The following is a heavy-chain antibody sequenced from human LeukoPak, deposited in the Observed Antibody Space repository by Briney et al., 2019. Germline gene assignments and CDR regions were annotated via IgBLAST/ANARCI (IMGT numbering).Heavy chain of an antibody. CDR2: IKQDGSEK. CDR1: GFTFSSYW. V-gene: IGHV3-7*01. Sequence: PGGSLRLSCAASGFTFSSYWMSWVRQAPGKGLEWVANIKQDGSEKYYVDSVKGRFTISRDNAKNSLYLQMNSLRAEDTAAYYCARPIKTTGWYYFDYWGQGTLVTVSS. J-gene: IGHJ4*02. D-gene: IGHD6-19*01. CDR3: ARPIKTTGWYYFDY.